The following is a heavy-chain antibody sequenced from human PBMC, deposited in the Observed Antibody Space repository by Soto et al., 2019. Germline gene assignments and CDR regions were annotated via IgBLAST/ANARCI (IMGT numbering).Heavy chain of an antibody. V-gene: IGHV3-49*03. D-gene: IGHD6-19*01. Sequence: EVQLVESGGGLVQPGRSLRLSCTASGFTFGDYAMSWFRQAPGKGLEWVGFIRSKAYGGTTEYAASVKGRFSISRDDSKSIAYLQMNSLKTEDTAVYYCTRDSSGWRGWFDPWGQGTLVTVSS. CDR1: GFTFGDYA. CDR3: TRDSSGWRGWFDP. CDR2: IRSKAYGGTT. J-gene: IGHJ5*02.